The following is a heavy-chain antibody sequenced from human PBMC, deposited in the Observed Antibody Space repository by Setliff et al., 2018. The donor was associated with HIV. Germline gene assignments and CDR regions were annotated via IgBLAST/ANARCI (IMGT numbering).Heavy chain of an antibody. Sequence: GASVKVSCKASGYTFTNYGFSWVRQAPGQGLEWMGWISAYNGDTKYAQKLQGRVTMTTDTSTSTAHMELRSLRSDDTAVYYCARDYGRRGWDLLPYYVDYWGQGSLVTVSS. CDR1: GYTFTNYG. V-gene: IGHV1-18*01. CDR2: ISAYNGDT. J-gene: IGHJ4*02. D-gene: IGHD1-26*01. CDR3: ARDYGRRGWDLLPYYVDY.